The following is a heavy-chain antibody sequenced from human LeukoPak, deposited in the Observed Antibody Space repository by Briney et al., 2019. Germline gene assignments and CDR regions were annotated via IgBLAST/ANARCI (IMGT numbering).Heavy chain of an antibody. CDR3: ARGGSPPEALGDALNI. D-gene: IGHD1-26*01. Sequence: PGGSLRLSCAASGFSFSNYAMSWVRQAPGKGLMWVSRISPDGSTTLYADSVKGRFTISRDNAKNTLYLQMNSLRVEDTAVYYCARGGSPPEALGDALNIWGQGTMVTVSS. J-gene: IGHJ3*02. V-gene: IGHV3-74*03. CDR2: ISPDGSTT. CDR1: GFSFSNYA.